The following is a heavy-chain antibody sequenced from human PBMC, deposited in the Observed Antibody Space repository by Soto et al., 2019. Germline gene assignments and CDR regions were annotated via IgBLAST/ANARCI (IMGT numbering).Heavy chain of an antibody. Sequence: PSETLSLTCAVSGGSISSSNWWSWVRQPPGKGLEWIGEIYHSGSTNYNPSLKSRVTISVDKSKNQFSLKLSSVTAADTAVYYCARVLDYYDSSGPVDYWGQGTLVTVSS. D-gene: IGHD3-22*01. CDR3: ARVLDYYDSSGPVDY. CDR2: IYHSGST. CDR1: GGSISSSNW. V-gene: IGHV4-4*02. J-gene: IGHJ4*02.